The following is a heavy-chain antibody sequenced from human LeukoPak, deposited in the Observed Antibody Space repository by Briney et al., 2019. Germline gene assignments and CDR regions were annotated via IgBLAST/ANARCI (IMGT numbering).Heavy chain of an antibody. CDR1: GFTFSSYA. V-gene: IGHV3-23*01. J-gene: IGHJ4*02. CDR3: TIEGRYDFWSGYHDY. Sequence: GGSLRLSCAASGFTFSSYAMSWVRRAPGKGLEGVSSISGSGGSTYYGDSVKGRFTIPRDNSKKALHLQMNSLRAEDMAVYYCTIEGRYDFWSGYHDYWGQGTLVTVSS. D-gene: IGHD3-3*01. CDR2: ISGSGGST.